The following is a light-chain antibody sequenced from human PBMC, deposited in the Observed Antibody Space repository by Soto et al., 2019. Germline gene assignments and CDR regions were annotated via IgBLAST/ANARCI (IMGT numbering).Light chain of an antibody. CDR3: QQYSSSSS. Sequence: EIVMTQSPTTLSVSPGERATLSCRASQSVSTNLAWYQQKPGQVPSLLIYGASTRASGIPARFSGSGSGTEFTLTIGSLQSEDFAVYYCQQYSSSSSFGQGTRLEIK. J-gene: IGKJ5*01. CDR1: QSVSTN. CDR2: GAS. V-gene: IGKV3-15*01.